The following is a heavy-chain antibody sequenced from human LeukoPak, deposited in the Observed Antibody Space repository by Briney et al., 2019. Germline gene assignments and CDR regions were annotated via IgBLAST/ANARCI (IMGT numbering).Heavy chain of an antibody. Sequence: SETLSLTCTVSGGSISSYYWSWIRQPPGKGLEWIGYIYYSGSTNYNPSLKSRVTISVDTSKNQFSLKLSSVTAADTAVYYCARDQRIWYFDLWGRGTLVTVSS. J-gene: IGHJ2*01. CDR3: ARDQRIWYFDL. CDR2: IYYSGST. V-gene: IGHV4-59*01. CDR1: GGSISSYY.